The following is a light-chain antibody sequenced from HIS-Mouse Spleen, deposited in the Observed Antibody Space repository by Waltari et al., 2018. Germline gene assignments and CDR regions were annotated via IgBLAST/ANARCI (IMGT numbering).Light chain of an antibody. J-gene: IGLJ2*01. CDR1: ALPKKY. Sequence: SYELTQPPSVSVSPGQTARSPCSGDALPKKYAYWDQQKSGQATVLVIYDDSKRPSGIPERVSGSSSGTMATLTISGAQVEDEADYYCYSTDSSGNHRVFGGGTKLTVL. CDR2: DDS. CDR3: YSTDSSGNHRV. V-gene: IGLV3-10*01.